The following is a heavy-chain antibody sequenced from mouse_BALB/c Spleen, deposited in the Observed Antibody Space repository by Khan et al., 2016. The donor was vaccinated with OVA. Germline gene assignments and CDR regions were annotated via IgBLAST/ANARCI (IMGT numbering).Heavy chain of an antibody. D-gene: IGHD2-14*01. CDR2: INPSSGYT. CDR3: ARDGAYYRNDGWFAY. J-gene: IGHJ3*01. CDR1: GYTFTSYT. V-gene: IGHV1-4*01. Sequence: QLKQSGAELARPGASVKMSCKASGYTFTSYTIHWITQRPGQGLEWIGYINPSSGYTNYNQKFKDKATLTADKSSTTAYMQLSSLTSDDSAVYYWARDGAYYRNDGWFAYWGQGTLVTVSA.